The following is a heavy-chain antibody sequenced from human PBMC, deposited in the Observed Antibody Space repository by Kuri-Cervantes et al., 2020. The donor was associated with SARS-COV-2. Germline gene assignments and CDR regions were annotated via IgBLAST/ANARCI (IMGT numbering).Heavy chain of an antibody. CDR2: ISSSSSYI. V-gene: IGHV3-21*01. D-gene: IGHD3-9*01. J-gene: IGHJ6*02. CDR1: GFTFSSYS. Sequence: GESLKISCAASGFTFSSYSMNWVRQAPGKGLEWVSSISSSSSYIYYADSVKGRFTISRDNAKNSLYLQMNSLRAEDTAVYYCARDGIITISYYYYYGMDVWGQGTTVTVSS. CDR3: ARDGIITISYYYYYGMDV.